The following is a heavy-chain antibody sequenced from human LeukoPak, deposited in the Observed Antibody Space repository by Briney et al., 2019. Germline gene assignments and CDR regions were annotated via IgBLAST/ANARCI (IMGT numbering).Heavy chain of an antibody. J-gene: IGHJ6*03. D-gene: IGHD2-2*02. V-gene: IGHV3-23*01. Sequence: GGSLRLSCAASGFTFSSYAMSWVRQAPGKGLEWVSAISGSGGSTYYADSVKGRFTISRGNAKNSLYLQMNSLRAEDTAVYYCARDADCSSTSCYRGYYYYYYMDVWGKGTTVTVSS. CDR2: ISGSGGST. CDR1: GFTFSSYA. CDR3: ARDADCSSTSCYRGYYYYYYMDV.